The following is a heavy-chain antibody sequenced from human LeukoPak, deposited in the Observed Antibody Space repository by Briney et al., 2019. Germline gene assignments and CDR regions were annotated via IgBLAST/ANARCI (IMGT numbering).Heavy chain of an antibody. V-gene: IGHV3-11*01. Sequence: GGSLRLSCAASGFTFSDYYMSWMRQAPGKGLEWVSYISSSGSTIYYADAVKGRFTISRDNAKNSLYLQMNSLRAEDTAVYYCARDGAAAAAYFDYWGQGTLVTVSS. CDR2: ISSSGSTI. D-gene: IGHD6-13*01. J-gene: IGHJ4*02. CDR1: GFTFSDYY. CDR3: ARDGAAAAAYFDY.